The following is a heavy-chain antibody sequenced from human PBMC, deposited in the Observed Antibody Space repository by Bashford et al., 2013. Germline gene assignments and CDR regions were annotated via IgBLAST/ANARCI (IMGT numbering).Heavy chain of an antibody. CDR3: ARKYYGGGSYHFDP. V-gene: IGHV5-51*01. CDR2: IYPGDSDT. Sequence: WVRQMPGKGLEWMGIIYPGDSDTKYSPSFQGQVTISVDKSNSTAYLQWSSLKASDTAMYYCARKYYGGGSYHFDPWGQGTLVTVSS. J-gene: IGHJ5*02. D-gene: IGHD3-10*01.